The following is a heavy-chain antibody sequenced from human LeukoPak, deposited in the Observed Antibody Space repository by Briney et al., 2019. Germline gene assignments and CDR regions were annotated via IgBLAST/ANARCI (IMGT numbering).Heavy chain of an antibody. CDR3: ARDRYYYYGMDV. Sequence: GGSLRLSCAASGFTFSSYEMNWVRQAPGKGLEWVSYISSSGSTMYYADSVKGRFTISRDNAKNSLYLQMNSLRAEDTAVYYCARDRYYYYGMDVWGKGTTVTVSS. CDR2: ISSSGSTM. V-gene: IGHV3-48*03. CDR1: GFTFSSYE. J-gene: IGHJ6*04.